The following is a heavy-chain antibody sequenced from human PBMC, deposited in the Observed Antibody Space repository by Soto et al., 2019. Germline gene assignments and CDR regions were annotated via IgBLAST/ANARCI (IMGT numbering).Heavy chain of an antibody. V-gene: IGHV5-51*01. CDR3: AGGGSGNYFDF. J-gene: IGHJ4*02. Sequence: VGSLKISCSGSGYSFNTNWIGWVRQMPWKGLEWMGIIYPGDSDTRYSPSFQGQVTISADKSISTAYLQWTSLKAPDTAIYYCAGGGSGNYFDFWGQGTQVTVSS. D-gene: IGHD2-15*01. CDR2: IYPGDSDT. CDR1: GYSFNTNW.